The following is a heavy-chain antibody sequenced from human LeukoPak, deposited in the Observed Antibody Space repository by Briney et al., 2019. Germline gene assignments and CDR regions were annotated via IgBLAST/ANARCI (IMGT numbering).Heavy chain of an antibody. V-gene: IGHV3-7*01. CDR2: IKQDGSEK. CDR3: ARDLGQYYDTGDNWFDP. Sequence: PGGSLRLSCAASGFTFSSYWMSWVRQAPGKGLEWVANIKQDGSEKYYVDSVKGRFTISRDNSKNTLYLQMNSLRAEDTAVYYCARDLGQYYDTGDNWFDPWGQGTLVTVSS. CDR1: GFTFSSYW. D-gene: IGHD3-22*01. J-gene: IGHJ5*02.